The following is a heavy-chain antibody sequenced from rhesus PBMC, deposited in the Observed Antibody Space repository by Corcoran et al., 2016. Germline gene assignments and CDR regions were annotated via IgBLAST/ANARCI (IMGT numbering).Heavy chain of an antibody. CDR1: GYTFTDYY. J-gene: IGHJ4*01. D-gene: IGHD3-34*01. Sequence: EVQLVQSGAEVKKPGASVKISCKASGYTFTDYYLHWVRQAPGKGLEWIGRVDPEDGEARHATKVQDRCTITAETSTDTAYMELRSLRSEDTAVYYCATDVLSGVIINFGYWGRGVLVTVSS. CDR2: VDPEDGEA. CDR3: ATDVLSGVIINFGY. V-gene: IGHV1-111*02.